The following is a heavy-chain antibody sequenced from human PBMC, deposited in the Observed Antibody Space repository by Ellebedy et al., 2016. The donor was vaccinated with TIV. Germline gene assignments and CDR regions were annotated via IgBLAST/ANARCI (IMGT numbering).Heavy chain of an antibody. V-gene: IGHV1-69*13. Sequence: AASVTVSCKASGGTFSSYAISWVRQAPGQGLEWMGGIIPIFGTANYAQKFQGRVTITADESTSTAYMELSSLRSEDTAVYYCARVLSTVTTFDYYYGMDVWGQGTTVTVSS. D-gene: IGHD4-17*01. CDR3: ARVLSTVTTFDYYYGMDV. CDR2: IIPIFGTA. CDR1: GGTFSSYA. J-gene: IGHJ6*02.